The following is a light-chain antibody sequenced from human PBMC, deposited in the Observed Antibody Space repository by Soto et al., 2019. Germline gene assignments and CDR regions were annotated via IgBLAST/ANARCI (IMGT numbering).Light chain of an antibody. CDR3: QQRSNWPRT. J-gene: IGKJ1*01. Sequence: EIVLTQSPATLSLSPGERATLSCRASQSINRHLAWYRQKPGQAPRLLIYDASNRATGIPARFSGSGSGTDFTLTISSLEPEDFALYYCQQRSNWPRTFGQGTKVDIK. V-gene: IGKV3-11*01. CDR2: DAS. CDR1: QSINRH.